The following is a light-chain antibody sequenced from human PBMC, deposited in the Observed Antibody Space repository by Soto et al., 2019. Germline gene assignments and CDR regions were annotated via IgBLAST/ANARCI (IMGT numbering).Light chain of an antibody. J-gene: IGLJ1*01. CDR1: SSDVGGYNY. Sequence: QSALTQPPSASGSPGQSVTISCTGTSSDVGGYNYVSWYQQHPGKAPKLMIYEVSKRPSGSPDRFSGSKSGNTASLTVSGLQAEDEADYYSSSYAGSNDYVFGAGTKLTVL. V-gene: IGLV2-8*01. CDR3: SSYAGSNDYV. CDR2: EVS.